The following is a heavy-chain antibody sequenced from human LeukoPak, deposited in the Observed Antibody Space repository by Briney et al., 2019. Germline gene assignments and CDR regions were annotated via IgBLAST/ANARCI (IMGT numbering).Heavy chain of an antibody. J-gene: IGHJ4*02. CDR3: ARLITVAGHGDY. V-gene: IGHV4-39*01. D-gene: IGHD6-19*01. Sequence: ASETLSLTCTVSGGSISSYYWGWIRQPPGKGLEWIVSIYYSGTTYYNPSLKSRVTRSLDTSKNQFSLNLSSVTAADTAVYYCARLITVAGHGDYWGQGTLVTVSS. CDR2: IYYSGTT. CDR1: GGSISSYY.